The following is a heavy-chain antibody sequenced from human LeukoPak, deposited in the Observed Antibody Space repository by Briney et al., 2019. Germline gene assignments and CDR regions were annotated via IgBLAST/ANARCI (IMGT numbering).Heavy chain of an antibody. V-gene: IGHV3-53*01. CDR1: GFIVSRNY. D-gene: IGHD6-13*01. Sequence: GGSLRLSCGVSGFIVSRNYMSWVRQAPGKGLEWVSIIYTGGDTYYADSVKGRFTISRDNSNNTLYLQMNSLRAEDTGMYYCARDRRYSSSWYFWNWGQGTPVTVSS. CDR3: ARDRRYSSSWYFWN. CDR2: IYTGGDT. J-gene: IGHJ4*02.